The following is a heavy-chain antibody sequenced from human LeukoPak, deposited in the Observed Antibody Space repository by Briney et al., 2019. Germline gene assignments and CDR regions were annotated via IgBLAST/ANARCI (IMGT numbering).Heavy chain of an antibody. D-gene: IGHD1-26*01. V-gene: IGHV3-23*01. CDR1: GFTFSSYA. Sequence: PGGSLRLSCAASGFTFSSYAMSWVRQAPGKGLEWASAISGSGGSTYYADSVKGRFTISRDNSKNTLYLQMNSLRAEDTAVYYCAKTVGATPAFDYWGQGTLVTVSS. CDR3: AKTVGATPAFDY. CDR2: ISGSGGST. J-gene: IGHJ4*02.